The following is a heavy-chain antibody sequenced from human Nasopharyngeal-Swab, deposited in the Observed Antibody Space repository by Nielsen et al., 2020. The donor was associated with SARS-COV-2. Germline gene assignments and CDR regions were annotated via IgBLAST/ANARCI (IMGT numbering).Heavy chain of an antibody. CDR1: GFTFSNYW. CDR2: IKQDGSEI. J-gene: IGHJ5*02. D-gene: IGHD1-26*01. Sequence: GESLKISCAASGFTFSNYWMSWVRQAPGKGLEWVANIKQDGSEIYYVDSLKGRFTISRDNAKNSLYLQMNSLRAEDTAVYYCARDAGWGGKYGSNWFDPWGQGTLVTVSS. V-gene: IGHV3-7*01. CDR3: ARDAGWGGKYGSNWFDP.